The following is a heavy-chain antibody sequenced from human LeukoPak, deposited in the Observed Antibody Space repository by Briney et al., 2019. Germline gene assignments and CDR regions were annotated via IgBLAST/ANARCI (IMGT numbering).Heavy chain of an antibody. D-gene: IGHD5-24*01. V-gene: IGHV3-7*01. CDR1: GFTFSSYW. J-gene: IGHJ4*02. CDR2: IKQDGSEK. Sequence: GGSLRLSGAASGFTFSSYWMSWVRQAPWKGLEWVANIKQDGSEKYYVDSVKGRFTTSRDNAKNSLYLQMNSLRAEDTAVYYCASNTVEMAFFLDYWGQGTLVTVSS. CDR3: ASNTVEMAFFLDY.